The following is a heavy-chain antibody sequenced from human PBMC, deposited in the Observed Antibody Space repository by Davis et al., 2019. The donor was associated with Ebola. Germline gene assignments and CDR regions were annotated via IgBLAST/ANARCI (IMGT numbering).Heavy chain of an antibody. Sequence: ASVKVSCKASGYTFTGYYMHWVRQAPGQGLEWMGWINPNSGGTNYAQKFQGRVTMTRDTSISTAYMELSRLRSDDTAVYYCARSRNRQLAGLGYWGQGTLVTVSS. V-gene: IGHV1-2*02. CDR1: GYTFTGYY. CDR2: INPNSGGT. CDR3: ARSRNRQLAGLGY. J-gene: IGHJ4*02. D-gene: IGHD6-6*01.